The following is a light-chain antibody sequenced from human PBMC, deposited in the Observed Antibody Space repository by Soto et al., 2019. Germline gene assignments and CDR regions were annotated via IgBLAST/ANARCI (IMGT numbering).Light chain of an antibody. Sequence: DIVMTQSPGSLAVSLGERATINCKSSQSVLFSSNNKNYLAWYQQKPGQPPKLLISWASTRESGVPDRFSGSGSGTDFTLTISSLQAEDVAVYYCQQHYSTPWTFGQGTKVEIK. CDR3: QQHYSTPWT. CDR1: QSVLFSSNNKNY. CDR2: WAS. V-gene: IGKV4-1*01. J-gene: IGKJ1*01.